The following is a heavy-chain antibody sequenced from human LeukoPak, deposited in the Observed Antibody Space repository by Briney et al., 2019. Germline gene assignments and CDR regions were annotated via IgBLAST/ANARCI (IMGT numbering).Heavy chain of an antibody. J-gene: IGHJ4*02. V-gene: IGHV3-74*01. Sequence: GGSLRLSCAASGFTFSSYWMHWVRQAPGKGLVWISRINSDGSGTSYADSVKGRFTISGDNAKNTLYLQMNSLRAEDTAVYYCARADDGANSWVNYWGQGTLVTVSS. CDR2: INSDGSGT. CDR1: GFTFSSYW. D-gene: IGHD4-23*01. CDR3: ARADDGANSWVNY.